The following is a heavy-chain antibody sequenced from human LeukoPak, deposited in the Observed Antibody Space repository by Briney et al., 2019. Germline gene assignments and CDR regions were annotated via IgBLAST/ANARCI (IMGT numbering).Heavy chain of an antibody. CDR2: VHLNGRT. CDR1: GGSVTTTNW. J-gene: IGHJ6*02. D-gene: IGHD6-19*01. V-gene: IGHV4-4*02. CDR3: ARVRSIAVAEDYYGVDV. Sequence: SETLSLTCGVSGGSVTTTNWWTWVRQPPGKGLEWIGEVHLNGRTHYNPSLESRLTMSVDLSENHISLKLTSVTAADTAVYYCARVRSIAVAEDYYGVDVWGQGTTVTVSS.